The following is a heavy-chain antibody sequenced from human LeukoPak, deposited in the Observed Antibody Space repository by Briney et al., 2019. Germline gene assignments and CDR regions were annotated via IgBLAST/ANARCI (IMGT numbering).Heavy chain of an antibody. J-gene: IGHJ3*02. CDR1: GFSVNTNY. D-gene: IGHD2-15*01. CDR2: LYSGGCA. V-gene: IGHV3-66*01. CDR3: ARGKTSDDIVEDSFDI. Sequence: GGSLRLSCAASGFSVNTNYMTWVRQAPGKGLEWVSVLYSGGCAYYCDSVKDRFTISRDYTQNTLVLQMNSLGAEDTALYYCARGKTSDDIVEDSFDIWGQGTMVAVSS.